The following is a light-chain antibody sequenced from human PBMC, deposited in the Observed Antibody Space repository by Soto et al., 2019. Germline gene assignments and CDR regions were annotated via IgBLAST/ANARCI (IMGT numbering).Light chain of an antibody. V-gene: IGLV2-14*01. CDR3: CSYTDSRTHI. Sequence: QSVLTPASSWSGAPGQSITISCTGTSSDVGGYNYVSWYQQHPGKAPKLIIFEVSYRPSGISNRFSASKSGDTASLTISGLQADDEADYYCCSYTDSRTHIFGGGTKVTVL. CDR2: EVS. CDR1: SSDVGGYNY. J-gene: IGLJ1*01.